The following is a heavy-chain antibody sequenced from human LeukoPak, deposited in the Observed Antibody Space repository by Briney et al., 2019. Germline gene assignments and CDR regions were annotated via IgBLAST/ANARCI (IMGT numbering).Heavy chain of an antibody. CDR2: ISSYTGNT. CDR3: ARQMALNWFDP. D-gene: IGHD2-8*01. V-gene: IGHV1-18*01. J-gene: IGHJ5*02. Sequence: ASVKVSCKTSGYTFNSYTINWVRQAPGQGLEWLGWISSYTGNTNYAQKLQGRVTMTPDTSTSTAYLELKSLTSDDTAVYFCARQMALNWFDPWGQGTLVIVSS. CDR1: GYTFNSYT.